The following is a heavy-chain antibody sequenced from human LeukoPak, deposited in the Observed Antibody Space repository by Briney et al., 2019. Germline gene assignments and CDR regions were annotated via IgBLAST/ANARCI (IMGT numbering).Heavy chain of an antibody. CDR1: GGSISSSSYY. D-gene: IGHD6-13*01. CDR2: IYYSGST. J-gene: IGHJ5*02. CDR3: ARENIAAAGPNWFDP. V-gene: IGHV4-39*07. Sequence: PSETLSLTCTVSGGSISSSSYYWGWIRQPPGKGLEWIGSIYYSGSTYYNPSLKSRVTISVDTSKNQFSLKLSSVTAADTAVYYCARENIAAAGPNWFDPWGQGTLVTVSS.